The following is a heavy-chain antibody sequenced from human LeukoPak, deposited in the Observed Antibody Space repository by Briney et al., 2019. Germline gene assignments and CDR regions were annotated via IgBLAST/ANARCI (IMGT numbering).Heavy chain of an antibody. CDR3: VRVGDYYDSGGYQGFDY. D-gene: IGHD3-22*01. J-gene: IGHJ4*02. CDR1: GFTFSDYY. Sequence: GGSLRLSCAASGFTFSDYYMNWVRQAPGKGLEWVSSISSSSYYIYYADSVKGRFTISRDNAKNSVYLQMNSLRDEDTAVYYCVRVGDYYDSGGYQGFDYWGQGTLVTVSS. V-gene: IGHV3-21*01. CDR2: ISSSSYYI.